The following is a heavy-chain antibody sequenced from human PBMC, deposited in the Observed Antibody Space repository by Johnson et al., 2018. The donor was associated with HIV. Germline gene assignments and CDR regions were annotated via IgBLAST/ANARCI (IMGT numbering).Heavy chain of an antibody. CDR3: ARENYRRRDAFHI. CDR1: GFTVSSNY. CDR2: IYSGGST. J-gene: IGHJ3*02. Sequence: VQLVESGGGLVQPGGSLRLSCAASGFTVSSNYMSWVRQAPGKGLEWVSVIYSGGSTYYADSVKGRFTISRDDSKKSLYLQINSLRTEDTAVYYCARENYRRRDAFHIWGQGTLVTVSS. D-gene: IGHD1-7*01. V-gene: IGHV3-66*01.